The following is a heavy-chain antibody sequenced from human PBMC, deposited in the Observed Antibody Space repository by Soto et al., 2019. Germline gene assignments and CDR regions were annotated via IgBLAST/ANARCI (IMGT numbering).Heavy chain of an antibody. CDR1: GFTFSNYP. CDR2: LNGSRSAV. V-gene: IGHV3-48*01. D-gene: IGHD4-17*01. CDR3: ARGHDHGDSNYFDY. Sequence: EVQLVESGGGLVQPGGSLRLSCAASGFTFSNYPMNWVRQAPGKGLEWVSYLNGSRSAVYYADSVKGRFSISRDNAKNSLYLEMNSLRAEDTAVYYCARGHDHGDSNYFDYWGQGTLVTVSS. J-gene: IGHJ4*02.